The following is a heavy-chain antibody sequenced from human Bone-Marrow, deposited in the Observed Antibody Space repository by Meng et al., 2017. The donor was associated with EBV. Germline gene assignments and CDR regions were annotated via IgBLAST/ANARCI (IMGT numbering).Heavy chain of an antibody. CDR1: GGTFSIDA. Sequence: QGEGGQFGVEVKKPGASMRVSCKTSGGTFSIDAVSWVRQAPGQGLEWMGGFIPVSGAPHYARKFQDRVTITADESTSTHYMDLNNLKSEDTAMYYCASESRRGFTPDYWGQGTLVTVSS. D-gene: IGHD3-10*01. V-gene: IGHV1-69*01. CDR2: FIPVSGAP. J-gene: IGHJ4*02. CDR3: ASESRRGFTPDY.